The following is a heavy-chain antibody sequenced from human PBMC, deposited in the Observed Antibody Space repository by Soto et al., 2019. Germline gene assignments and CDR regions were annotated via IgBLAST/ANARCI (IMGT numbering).Heavy chain of an antibody. Sequence: PGQSLKISCKGSGYSFISYWISLVSQMPGKGLEWMGRIDPSDSYTNYSPSFQGHVTISADKSISTAYLQWSSLKASDTAMYYCARRPSSGYYYRDAFDIWGQGTMVTVSS. CDR1: GYSFISYW. V-gene: IGHV5-10-1*01. J-gene: IGHJ3*02. D-gene: IGHD3-22*01. CDR3: ARRPSSGYYYRDAFDI. CDR2: IDPSDSYT.